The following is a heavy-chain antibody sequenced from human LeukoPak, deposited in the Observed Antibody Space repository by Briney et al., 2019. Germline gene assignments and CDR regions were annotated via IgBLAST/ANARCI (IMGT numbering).Heavy chain of an antibody. D-gene: IGHD3-10*01. CDR2: TYYRSKWYN. V-gene: IGHV6-1*01. CDR3: ARAGVGSGVTGLYYYYYGLDV. Sequence: PSQTLSLTCAISGDIVSSNIATWNWIRQSPSRGLEWLGRTYYRSKWYNDYAVSVKSRITINPDTSKNQFSLHLNSVTPEDTAVYYCARAGVGSGVTGLYYYYYGLDVWGQGTTVTVSS. CDR1: GDIVSSNIAT. J-gene: IGHJ6*02.